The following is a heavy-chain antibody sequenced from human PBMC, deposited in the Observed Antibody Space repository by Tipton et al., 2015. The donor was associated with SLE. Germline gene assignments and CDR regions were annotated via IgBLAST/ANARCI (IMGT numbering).Heavy chain of an antibody. V-gene: IGHV3-11*05. CDR3: AKARTFLGPFDY. CDR1: GFTFSDYY. Sequence: GSLRLSCAASGFTFSDYYMSWIRQAPGKGLEWVSYISSSSSYTNYADSVKGRFTISRDNAKNSLYLQMNSLRAEDTAVYYCAKARTFLGPFDYWGQGTLVTVSS. J-gene: IGHJ4*02. CDR2: ISSSSSYT. D-gene: IGHD2/OR15-2a*01.